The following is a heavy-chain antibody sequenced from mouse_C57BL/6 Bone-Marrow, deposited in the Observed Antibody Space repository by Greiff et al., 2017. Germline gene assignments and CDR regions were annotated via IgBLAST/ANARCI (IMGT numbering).Heavy chain of an antibody. Sequence: EVKLEESGGGLVQPGGSMKLSCAASGFTFSDAWMDWVRQSPETGLEWVAEIRNKANNHATYYAESVKGRFTISRDDSKSSVYLQMNSLRAEDTGMYYCTGGNYEFAYWGQGTLVTVSA. J-gene: IGHJ3*01. V-gene: IGHV6-6*01. D-gene: IGHD1-1*02. CDR2: IRNKANNHAT. CDR1: GFTFSDAW. CDR3: TGGNYEFAY.